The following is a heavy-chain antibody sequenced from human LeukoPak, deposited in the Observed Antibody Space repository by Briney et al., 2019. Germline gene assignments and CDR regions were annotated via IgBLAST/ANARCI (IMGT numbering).Heavy chain of an antibody. D-gene: IGHD3-22*01. Sequence: ASVKVSCKASGGTFSSYAISWVRQAPGQGLEWMGRIIPIFGTANYAQKFQGRVTITTDESTSTAYMELSRLRSEDTAVYYCARALTYYYDSSGYYTEYFQHWGQGTLVTVSS. V-gene: IGHV1-69*05. CDR1: GGTFSSYA. J-gene: IGHJ1*01. CDR2: IIPIFGTA. CDR3: ARALTYYYDSSGYYTEYFQH.